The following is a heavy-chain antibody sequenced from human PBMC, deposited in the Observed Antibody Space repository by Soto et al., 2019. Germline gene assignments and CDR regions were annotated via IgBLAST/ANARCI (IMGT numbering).Heavy chain of an antibody. CDR3: ARHALAAAGDYYYMDV. CDR1: GFTFSSYW. V-gene: IGHV3-7*01. J-gene: IGHJ6*03. Sequence: GGSLRLSCAASGFTFSSYWMSWVRQAPGKGLEWVANIKQDGSEKYYVDSVKGRFTISRDNAKNSLYLQMNSLRAEDTAVYYCARHALAAAGDYYYMDVWGKGTTVTVSS. CDR2: IKQDGSEK. D-gene: IGHD6-13*01.